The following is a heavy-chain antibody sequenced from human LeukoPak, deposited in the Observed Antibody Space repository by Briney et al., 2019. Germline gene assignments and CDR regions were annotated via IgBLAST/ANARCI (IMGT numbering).Heavy chain of an antibody. J-gene: IGHJ4*02. D-gene: IGHD3-22*01. CDR3: ARLRYSSAYLFDY. Sequence: SETLSLTCTVSGDSIRSSSYFWGWIRQPPGKGLECIGSINDSGSTYYNPSLKSRVTISVDTSKNQFSLRLSSVTAADTAVYYCARLRYSSAYLFDYWGQGALVTVSS. CDR1: GDSIRSSSYF. CDR2: INDSGST. V-gene: IGHV4-39*01.